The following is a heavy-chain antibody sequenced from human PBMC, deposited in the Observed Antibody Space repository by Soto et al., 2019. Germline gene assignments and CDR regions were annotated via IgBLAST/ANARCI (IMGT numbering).Heavy chain of an antibody. CDR1: GGSVSSGSYY. D-gene: IGHD1-7*01. J-gene: IGHJ4*02. CDR2: IYYSGST. CDR3: ARFNWNYYFDY. V-gene: IGHV4-61*01. Sequence: SETLSLTCTVSGGSVSSGSYYWSWIRQPPGKGLEWIGYIYYSGSTNYNPSLKSRVTISVDTSKNQFSLKLSSVTAADTAVYYCARFNWNYYFDYWGQGTRVTVSS.